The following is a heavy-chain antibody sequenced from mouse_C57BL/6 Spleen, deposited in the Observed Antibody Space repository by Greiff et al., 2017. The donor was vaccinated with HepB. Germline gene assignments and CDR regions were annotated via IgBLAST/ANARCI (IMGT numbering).Heavy chain of an antibody. CDR1: GYTFTSYW. V-gene: IGHV1-50*01. Sequence: QVQLQQPGAELVKPGASVKLSCKASGYTFTSYWMQWVKQRPGQGLEWIGEIDPSDSYTNYNQKFKGKATLTVDTSSSTAYMQLSSLTSEDSAVYYCAREGAQATDYWGQGTTLTVSS. J-gene: IGHJ2*01. CDR2: IDPSDSYT. D-gene: IGHD3-2*02. CDR3: AREGAQATDY.